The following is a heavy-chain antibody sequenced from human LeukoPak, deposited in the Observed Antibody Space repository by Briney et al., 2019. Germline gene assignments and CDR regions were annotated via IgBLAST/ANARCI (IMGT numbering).Heavy chain of an antibody. V-gene: IGHV3-9*01. CDR3: ARVRVVGAMVDAFDI. D-gene: IGHD1-26*01. J-gene: IGHJ3*02. Sequence: GGSLRLSCAASGFTFDDYSMHWVRQAPGKGLEGVSGISWISGGAGYAYYVKGRFTISRDNAKNYLYLQMNSLRAEDTALYYCARVRVVGAMVDAFDIWGQGTMVTVSS. CDR2: ISWISGGA. CDR1: GFTFDDYS.